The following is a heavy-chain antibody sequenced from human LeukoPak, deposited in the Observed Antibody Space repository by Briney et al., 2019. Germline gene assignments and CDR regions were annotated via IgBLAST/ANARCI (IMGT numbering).Heavy chain of an antibody. CDR2: IYYSGST. Sequence: PSETLSLTCTVSGGSISSYYWSWIRQPPGKGLEWIGYIYYSGSTNYNPSLKSRVTISVDTSKNQFFLKLSSVTAADTAVYYCARERGAGTLDYWGQGTLVTVSS. V-gene: IGHV4-59*01. CDR1: GGSISSYY. J-gene: IGHJ4*02. D-gene: IGHD6-19*01. CDR3: ARERGAGTLDY.